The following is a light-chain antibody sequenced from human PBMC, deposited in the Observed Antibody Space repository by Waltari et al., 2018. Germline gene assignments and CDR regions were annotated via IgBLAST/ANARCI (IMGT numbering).Light chain of an antibody. CDR2: DVT. CDR3: ISYTSSGTYV. Sequence: QSALTQPASVSGSPGQSIAFSCTGTSSDVGGYNYVSWYQQHHGKAPKLLIYDVTKRPSGISNRFSGSKSGYTASLTISGLQAEDEADYYCISYTSSGTYVFGTGTKVTVL. V-gene: IGLV2-14*03. J-gene: IGLJ1*01. CDR1: SSDVGGYNY.